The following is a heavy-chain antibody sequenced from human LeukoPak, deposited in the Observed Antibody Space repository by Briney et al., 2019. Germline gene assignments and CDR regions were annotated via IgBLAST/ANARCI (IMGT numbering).Heavy chain of an antibody. J-gene: IGHJ4*02. V-gene: IGHV3-64D*06. CDR1: GFTFTSHV. Sequence: GGSLRLSCSASGFTFTSHVMHWVRQAPGKGLQYVSGISMNVQTTYYAGSVKGRFTISRDSSKNTVYPQTNSLTAEDTAVYYCVREGLERRTNFDYWGQGTLVSVSS. D-gene: IGHD1-1*01. CDR2: ISMNVQTT. CDR3: VREGLERRTNFDY.